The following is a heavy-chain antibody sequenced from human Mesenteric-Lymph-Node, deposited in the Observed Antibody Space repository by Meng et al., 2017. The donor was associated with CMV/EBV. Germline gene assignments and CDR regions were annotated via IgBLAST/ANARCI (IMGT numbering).Heavy chain of an antibody. CDR2: INHSGST. Sequence: SETLSLTCAVYGGSFSGYYWSWIRQPPGKGLEWIGEINHSGSTNYNPSLKSRVTISVDTSKNQFSLKLSSVTAADTAVYYCARGALRFLEWLGGRVGYYYYGMDVWGQGTTVIVSS. D-gene: IGHD3-3*01. J-gene: IGHJ6*02. CDR1: GGSFSGYY. V-gene: IGHV4-34*01. CDR3: ARGALRFLEWLGGRVGYYYYGMDV.